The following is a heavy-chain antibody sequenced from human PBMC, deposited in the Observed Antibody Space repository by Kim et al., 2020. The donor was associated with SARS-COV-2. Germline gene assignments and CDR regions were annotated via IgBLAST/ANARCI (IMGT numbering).Heavy chain of an antibody. V-gene: IGHV3-33*01. CDR1: GFTFSSYG. CDR2: IWYDGSNK. Sequence: GGSLRLSCAASGFTFSSYGMHWVRQAPGKGLEWVAVIWYDGSNKYYADSVKGRFTISRDNSKNTLYLQMNSLRAEDTAVYYCARDLRITDNWFDPWGQGTLVTVPS. D-gene: IGHD1-20*01. J-gene: IGHJ5*02. CDR3: ARDLRITDNWFDP.